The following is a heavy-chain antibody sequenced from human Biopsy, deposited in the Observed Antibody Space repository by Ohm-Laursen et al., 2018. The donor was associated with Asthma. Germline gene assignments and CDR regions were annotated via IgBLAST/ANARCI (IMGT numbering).Heavy chain of an antibody. CDR2: INPNSGGT. Sequence: SVKVSCKASGYTFIGCHIHWMRQAPGQGLEWMGRINPNSGGTNYAQKFQGRVTMTRDTSISTAYMEVSRMRSDDTAVYYCARGEKSAGDRWFDPWGQGTLVTVSS. V-gene: IGHV1-2*06. CDR1: GYTFIGCH. J-gene: IGHJ5*02. CDR3: ARGEKSAGDRWFDP. D-gene: IGHD6-13*01.